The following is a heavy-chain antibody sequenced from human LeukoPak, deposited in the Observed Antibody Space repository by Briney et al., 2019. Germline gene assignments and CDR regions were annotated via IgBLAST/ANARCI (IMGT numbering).Heavy chain of an antibody. Sequence: GGSLRLSCAASGFTFSSYWMDWVRQAPGKGLVWVSRINSDGSSTTYVDSVKGRFTISRDNARNTLYVQMNSLRAEDTAVYYCARGSGDYGGNWVDYWGQGTLVTVSS. CDR1: GFTFSSYW. J-gene: IGHJ4*02. CDR3: ARGSGDYGGNWVDY. CDR2: INSDGSST. V-gene: IGHV3-74*01. D-gene: IGHD4-23*01.